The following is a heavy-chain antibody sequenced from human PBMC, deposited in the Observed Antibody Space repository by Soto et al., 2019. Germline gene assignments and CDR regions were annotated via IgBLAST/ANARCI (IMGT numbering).Heavy chain of an antibody. CDR1: GFTFSSYS. CDR2: ISSSSSTI. Sequence: EVQLVESGGGLVQPGGSLRLSCAASGFTFSSYSMNWVRQAPGKGREWVSYISSSSSTIYYADSVKGRFTISRDNAKNSLYLQMNSLRAEDTAVYYCARVGTVLDYWGQGTLVTVSS. V-gene: IGHV3-48*01. D-gene: IGHD4-17*01. J-gene: IGHJ4*02. CDR3: ARVGTVLDY.